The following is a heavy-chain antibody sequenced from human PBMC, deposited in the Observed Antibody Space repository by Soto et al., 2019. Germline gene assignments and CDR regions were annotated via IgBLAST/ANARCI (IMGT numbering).Heavy chain of an antibody. Sequence: SETLSLTCTVSGGSISSSSYYWGWIRQPPGKGLEWIGSVSYSGRTNYNPSLKSRVTISVDTSKNQFSLKLTSVTAADTAIYCCARPQYCSSTTCYPFDYWGQGTLVTVSS. V-gene: IGHV4-39*01. CDR1: GGSISSSSYY. J-gene: IGHJ4*02. CDR2: VSYSGRT. CDR3: ARPQYCSSTTCYPFDY. D-gene: IGHD2-2*01.